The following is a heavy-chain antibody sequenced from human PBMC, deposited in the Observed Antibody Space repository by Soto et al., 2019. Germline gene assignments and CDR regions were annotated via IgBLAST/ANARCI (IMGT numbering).Heavy chain of an antibody. Sequence: EVQLLESGGGLVQPGGSLRLSCAASGFTFNSYAMSWVRQAPGKGLEWVSAMGSDGTAIQYEDSGKGRFTISKDNSKDMLYLQRNSLRAEDTAVYYCARPGLTVPGTRYFDRWGQGALVTVSS. CDR3: ARPGLTVPGTRYFDR. CDR2: MGSDGTAI. V-gene: IGHV3-23*05. D-gene: IGHD6-19*01. J-gene: IGHJ4*02. CDR1: GFTFNSYA.